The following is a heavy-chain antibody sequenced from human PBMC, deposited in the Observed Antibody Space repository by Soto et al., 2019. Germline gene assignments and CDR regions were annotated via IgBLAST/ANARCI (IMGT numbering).Heavy chain of an antibody. V-gene: IGHV3-7*01. D-gene: IGHD1-7*01. J-gene: IGHJ3*02. CDR1: GFTFSSYW. CDR2: IKQDGSEK. Sequence: GGSLRLSCAASGFTFSSYWMSWVRQAPGKGLEWVANIKQDGSEKYYVDSVKGRFTISRDNAKNSLYLQMNSLRAEDTAVYYCARDPNWNYDAFDIWGQGTMVTVSS. CDR3: ARDPNWNYDAFDI.